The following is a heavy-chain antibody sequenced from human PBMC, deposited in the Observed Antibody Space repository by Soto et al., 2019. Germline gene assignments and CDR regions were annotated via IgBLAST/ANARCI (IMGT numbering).Heavy chain of an antibody. J-gene: IGHJ6*02. V-gene: IGHV1-46*02. CDR3: ARDFSPWGLDV. D-gene: IGHD3-3*01. CDR1: EYTFYNYY. Sequence: QVQLVQSGAEVKKPGASVRLSCKASEYTFYNYYMHWVRQAPGQGLEWMGIVSHGGGSESYVQKFQGRVTMTRDTSTTTVYMDLNSLTSEDTAVYYCARDFSPWGLDVWGQGTTVTVSS. CDR2: VSHGGGSE.